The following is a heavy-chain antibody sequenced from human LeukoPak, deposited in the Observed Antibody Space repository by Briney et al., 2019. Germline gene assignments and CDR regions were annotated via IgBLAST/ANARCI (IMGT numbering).Heavy chain of an antibody. V-gene: IGHV3-21*01. D-gene: IGHD3-22*01. CDR3: ARDEGGSSYII. Sequence: GGSLRLSCAASGFTFNYYTMNWVRQAPGKGLEWVSSVSRGGIYTFYADSVAGRLTISRDDAENSLYLQMNTLRAEDTAVYYCARDEGGSSYIIWGQGTMVTVSS. CDR1: GFTFNYYT. J-gene: IGHJ3*02. CDR2: VSRGGIYT.